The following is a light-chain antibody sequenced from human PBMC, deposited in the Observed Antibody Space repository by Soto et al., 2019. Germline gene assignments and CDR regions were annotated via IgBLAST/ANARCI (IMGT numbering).Light chain of an antibody. Sequence: QSALTQPRSVSGSPGQSVTISCTGTSSDVGGYNYVSWYQQYPGTAPKLMIYDVTMRPSGVPDRFSGSKSGNTASLTISGLQAEDEADYYCCSYAGSYTFYFFGTGTKVTVL. CDR3: CSYAGSYTFYF. CDR1: SSDVGGYNY. CDR2: DVT. V-gene: IGLV2-11*01. J-gene: IGLJ1*01.